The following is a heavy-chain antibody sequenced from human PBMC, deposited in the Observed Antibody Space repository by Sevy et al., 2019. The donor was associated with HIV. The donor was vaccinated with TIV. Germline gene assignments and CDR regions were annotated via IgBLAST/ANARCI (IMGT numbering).Heavy chain of an antibody. CDR3: ARDTGGIGMDV. CDR2: INHDGSAK. V-gene: IGHV3-7*01. CDR1: GFTFSSHW. D-gene: IGHD6-13*01. J-gene: IGHJ6*02. Sequence: GGSLRLSCAASGFTFSSHWMSWVRQAPGKGLEWVANINHDGSAKYYVDSVKGRFTISRDNAKNSLSLQMNSLRAEDTAVYYCARDTGGIGMDVWGQRTTVTVSS.